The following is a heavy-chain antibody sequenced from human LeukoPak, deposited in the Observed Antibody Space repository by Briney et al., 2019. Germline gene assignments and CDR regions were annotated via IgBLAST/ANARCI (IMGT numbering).Heavy chain of an antibody. Sequence: GGSLRLSCAASGFTFSSYGMHWVRQAPGKGLEWVAFIRYDGSNKYYADSVKGRFTISRDNSKNTLYLQMNSLRAEDTAVYYCAKDSDDYVWGSYRSVDYWGQGTLVTVSS. CDR2: IRYDGSNK. D-gene: IGHD3-16*02. CDR3: AKDSDDYVWGSYRSVDY. J-gene: IGHJ4*02. CDR1: GFTFSSYG. V-gene: IGHV3-30*02.